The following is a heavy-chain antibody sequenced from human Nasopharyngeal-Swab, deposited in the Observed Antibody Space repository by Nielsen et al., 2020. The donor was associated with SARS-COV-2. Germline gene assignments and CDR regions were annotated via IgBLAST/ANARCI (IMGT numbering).Heavy chain of an antibody. CDR2: INAGNGNT. CDR3: ARDLWSSSSWYALELTRGIDP. Sequence: WVRQAPGQRLEWMGWINAGNGNTKYSQKFQGRVTITRDTSASTAYMELSSLRSEDTAVYYCARDLWSSSSWYALELTRGIDPWDQGTLVTVSS. V-gene: IGHV1-3*01. J-gene: IGHJ5*02. D-gene: IGHD6-13*01.